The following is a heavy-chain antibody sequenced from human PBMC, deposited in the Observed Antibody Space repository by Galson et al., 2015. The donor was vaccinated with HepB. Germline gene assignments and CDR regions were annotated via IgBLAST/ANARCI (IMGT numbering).Heavy chain of an antibody. Sequence: SLRLSCAASGFTFDDYTMHWVRQAPGKGLEWVAVIWYDGSNKYYADSVKGRFTISRDNSKNTLYLQMNSLRAEDTAVYYCARWNCSSTSCRRSKGYYFDYWGQGTLVTVSS. J-gene: IGHJ4*02. CDR2: IWYDGSNK. V-gene: IGHV3-33*08. CDR3: ARWNCSSTSCRRSKGYYFDY. D-gene: IGHD2-2*01. CDR1: GFTFDDYT.